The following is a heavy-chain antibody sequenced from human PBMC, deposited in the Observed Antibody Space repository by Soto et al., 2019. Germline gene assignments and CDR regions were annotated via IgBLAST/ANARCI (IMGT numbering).Heavy chain of an antibody. J-gene: IGHJ6*02. Sequence: QITLKASGPTLVKPTQTLTLTCTFSGFSLSTSGVGVGWVRQPPGTALEWLALIYSNDDKRFSTSLKSRLTITDDTSKSQFGLTMTNMDPVDTATYYGTHMSGSGLYGMDVWGQGTTVTVSS. CDR2: IYSNDDK. D-gene: IGHD3-10*01. V-gene: IGHV2-5*01. CDR1: GFSLSTSGVG. CDR3: THMSGSGLYGMDV.